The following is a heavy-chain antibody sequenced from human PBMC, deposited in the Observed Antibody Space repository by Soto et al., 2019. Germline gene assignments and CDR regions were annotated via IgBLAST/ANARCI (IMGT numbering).Heavy chain of an antibody. CDR3: RRSSRYSTDV. D-gene: IGHD6-19*01. CDR2: IYSIGNT. Sequence: SETLSLTCTVSGASIRSSAYWGWIRQPPGKGLEWIGSIYSIGNTYYNPSLKSGVTISADTSKNKFSLNLISVTAADTAVYYCRRSSRYSTDVWGQGITVTVSS. V-gene: IGHV4-39*01. J-gene: IGHJ6*02. CDR1: GASIRSSAY.